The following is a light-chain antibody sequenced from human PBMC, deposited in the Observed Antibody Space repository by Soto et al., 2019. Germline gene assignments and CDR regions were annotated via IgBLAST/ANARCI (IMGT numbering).Light chain of an antibody. V-gene: IGKV3-20*01. CDR3: QPYGSPQS. J-gene: IGKJ1*01. CDR1: QSVSSSY. CDR2: GAS. Sequence: EIVLTQSPGTLSLSPGERATLSCRASQSVSSSYLAWYQQKPGQAPRLLIYGASSSATGIPDRFSGSGSGTDFTLTISRLEPEDFAVYYCQPYGSPQSFVQGTKVEIK.